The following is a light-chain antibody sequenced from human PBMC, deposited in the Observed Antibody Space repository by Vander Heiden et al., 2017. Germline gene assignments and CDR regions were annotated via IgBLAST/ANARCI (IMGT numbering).Light chain of an antibody. Sequence: DIPMTQTSSPLYASVGDRDTITCRGSQTISGSVSWYQQRPGKSPKLLIHSASTLQSGVPSKCSGSGSGTDVSLTINRLQPEDFATYFWQQTYTPPLTFGGGTKVE. CDR3: QQTYTPPLT. CDR2: SAS. V-gene: IGKV1-39*01. J-gene: IGKJ4*01. CDR1: QTISGS.